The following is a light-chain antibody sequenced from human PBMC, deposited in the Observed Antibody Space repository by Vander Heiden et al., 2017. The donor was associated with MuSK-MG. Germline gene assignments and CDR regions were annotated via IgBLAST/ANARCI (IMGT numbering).Light chain of an antibody. CDR1: QSVSSSY. V-gene: IGKV3-20*01. CDR2: GAS. Sequence: EIVLTQSPGTLSLSPGESATLSCRASQSVSSSYLAWYQQKPGQAPRLLIYGASSRATGIPDRFSGSGSGTDFTLTISRLETEDFAVYYWQQYGNSWTFGQGTKVEIK. J-gene: IGKJ1*01. CDR3: QQYGNSWT.